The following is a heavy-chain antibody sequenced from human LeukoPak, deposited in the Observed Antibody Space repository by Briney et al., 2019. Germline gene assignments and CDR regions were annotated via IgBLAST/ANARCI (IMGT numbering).Heavy chain of an antibody. J-gene: IGHJ5*02. D-gene: IGHD3-10*01. CDR2: INHSGST. CDR3: ARERITMVRGVITTRNWFDP. V-gene: IGHV4-34*01. CDR1: GGSFSGYY. Sequence: ASETLSLTCAVYGGSFSGYYWSWIRQPPGKGLEWIGEINHSGSTNYNPSLKSRVTISVDTSKNQFSLKLSSVTAADTAVYYCARERITMVRGVITTRNWFDPWGQGTLVTVSS.